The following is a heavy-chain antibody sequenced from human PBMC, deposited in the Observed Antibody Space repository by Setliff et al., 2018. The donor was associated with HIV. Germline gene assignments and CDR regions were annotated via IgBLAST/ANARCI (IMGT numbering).Heavy chain of an antibody. Sequence: KASETVSLTCDVGDGDLSGGSINSNTYFWGWIRQPPGKGLEWIGSINYSGSTYYNPSLKSRVTISVDTSKNQFSLKLRSVTAADTAVYYCARALPLEWSHDGFDIWGQGTMVTVSS. D-gene: IGHD3-3*01. CDR2: INYSGST. V-gene: IGHV4-39*07. CDR3: ARALPLEWSHDGFDI. J-gene: IGHJ3*02. CDR1: DGDLSGGSINSNTYF.